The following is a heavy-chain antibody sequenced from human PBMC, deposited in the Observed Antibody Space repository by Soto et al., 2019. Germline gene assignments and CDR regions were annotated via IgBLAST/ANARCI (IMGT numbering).Heavy chain of an antibody. V-gene: IGHV3-74*01. Sequence: GGSLRLSCAASGFTFSNYWMHRVRQAPGKGLVWVSRIDSDGSRITYADFVKGRFTISRDNAKNTVYLHMNSLTAEGTAVYYCVRTSLVVAVATREDFWGQGTLVTVSS. D-gene: IGHD2-15*01. J-gene: IGHJ4*02. CDR1: GFTFSNYW. CDR2: IDSDGSRI. CDR3: VRTSLVVAVATREDF.